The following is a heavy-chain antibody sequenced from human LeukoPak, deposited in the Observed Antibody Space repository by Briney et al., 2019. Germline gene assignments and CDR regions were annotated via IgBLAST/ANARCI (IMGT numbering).Heavy chain of an antibody. V-gene: IGHV3-7*01. CDR2: IKQGGSEK. CDR3: ARDPGIPAAGTVGYFDY. Sequence: GGSLRLSCAASGFTFSSYWMSWVRQAPGKGLEWVANIKQGGSEKYYVDSVKGRFTISRDNAKNSLYLQMNSLRAEDTAVYYCARDPGIPAAGTVGYFDYWGQGTLVTVSS. CDR1: GFTFSSYW. J-gene: IGHJ4*02. D-gene: IGHD6-13*01.